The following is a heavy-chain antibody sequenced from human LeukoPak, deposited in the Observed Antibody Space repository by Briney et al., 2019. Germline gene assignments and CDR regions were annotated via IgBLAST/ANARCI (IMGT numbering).Heavy chain of an antibody. CDR2: ISYDGSNK. J-gene: IGHJ6*03. D-gene: IGHD1-1*01. CDR3: AKVSHTGTTSRYYYMDV. Sequence: PGGSLRLSCAASGFTFSSYGMHWVRQAPGKGLEWVAVISYDGSNKYYADSVKGRFTISRDNSKNTLYLQMNSLRAEDTAVYYCAKVSHTGTTSRYYYMDVWGKGTTVTVSS. CDR1: GFTFSSYG. V-gene: IGHV3-30*18.